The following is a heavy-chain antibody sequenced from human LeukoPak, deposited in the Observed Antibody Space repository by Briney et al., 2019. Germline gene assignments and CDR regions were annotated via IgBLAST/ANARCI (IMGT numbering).Heavy chain of an antibody. D-gene: IGHD3-16*01. CDR3: ARVGGWSNYFGMDA. J-gene: IGHJ6*02. Sequence: GGSLRLSCAASGFTFSGHSMTWVRQTPGKGLEWVSVIFGNGVKTYYADSLKGRFTISRDNSKSTLYLQMNSLRADDTAVYYCARVGGWSNYFGMDAWGQGTTVSVSS. V-gene: IGHV3-23*01. CDR1: GFTFSGHS. CDR2: IFGNGVKT.